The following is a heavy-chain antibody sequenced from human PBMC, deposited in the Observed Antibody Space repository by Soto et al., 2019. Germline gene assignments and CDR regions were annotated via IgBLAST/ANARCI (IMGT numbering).Heavy chain of an antibody. V-gene: IGHV4-34*01. CDR2: INHSGST. Sequence: ASETLSLTCAVYGGSFSGYYWSWIRQPPGKGLEWIGEINHSGSTNYNPSLKSRVTISVDTSKNQFSLKLSSVTAADTAVYYCARDFGVRGSENWFDPWGQGTLVTVSS. D-gene: IGHD3-3*01. CDR3: ARDFGVRGSENWFDP. J-gene: IGHJ5*02. CDR1: GGSFSGYY.